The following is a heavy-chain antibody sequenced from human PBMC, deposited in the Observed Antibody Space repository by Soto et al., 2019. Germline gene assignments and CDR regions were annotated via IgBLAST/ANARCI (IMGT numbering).Heavy chain of an antibody. CDR3: ARDTVTPYYYYYGMDV. Sequence: QVQLVQSGAEVQKPGASTKVSCKASGYSFTSYGVTWVRQAPGQGLEWMGWISANNGDTRYAQKVQGRVTMTTDTSTSTAYMEVSSLISDDTAVYYCARDTVTPYYYYYGMDVWGQGTTVTVSS. CDR1: GYSFTSYG. CDR2: ISANNGDT. V-gene: IGHV1-18*01. D-gene: IGHD4-17*01. J-gene: IGHJ6*02.